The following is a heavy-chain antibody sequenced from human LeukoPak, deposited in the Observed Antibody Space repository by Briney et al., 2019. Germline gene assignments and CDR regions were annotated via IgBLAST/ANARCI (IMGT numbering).Heavy chain of an antibody. D-gene: IGHD4-23*01. CDR1: GFTFRSYA. CDR3: AKGYGGNHRPFDY. V-gene: IGHV3-30-3*01. CDR2: ISYDGDDGSNI. Sequence: GGSLRLSCAASGFTFRSYAMHWVRQAPGKGLEWVAVISYDGDDGSNIYYADSVKGRFTISRDNSKNTLYLQMNSLRAEDTAVYYCAKGYGGNHRPFDYWGQGTLVTVSS. J-gene: IGHJ4*02.